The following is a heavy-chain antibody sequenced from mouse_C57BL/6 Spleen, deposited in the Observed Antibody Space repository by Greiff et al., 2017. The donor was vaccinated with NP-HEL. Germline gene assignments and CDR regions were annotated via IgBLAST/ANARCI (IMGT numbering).Heavy chain of an antibody. CDR2: IDPSDSYT. J-gene: IGHJ3*01. Sequence: QVQLKQPGAELVKPGASVKLSCKASGYTFTSYWMQWVKQRPGQGLEWIGEIDPSDSYTNYNQKFKGKATLTVDTSSSTAYMQLSSLTSEDSAVYYCAHYYGSSPFAYWGQGTLVTVSA. V-gene: IGHV1-50*01. CDR3: AHYYGSSPFAY. D-gene: IGHD1-1*01. CDR1: GYTFTSYW.